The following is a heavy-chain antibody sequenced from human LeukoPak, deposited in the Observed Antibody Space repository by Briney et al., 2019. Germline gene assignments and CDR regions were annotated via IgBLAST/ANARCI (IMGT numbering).Heavy chain of an antibody. CDR1: GGSISSYY. V-gene: IGHV4-59*12. D-gene: IGHD3-3*02. J-gene: IGHJ5*02. Sequence: KPSETLSLTCTVSGGSISSYYWSWIRQPPGKGLEWIGYIYYSGSTNYNPSLKSRVTISVDTSKNQFSLKLSSVTAADTAVYYCARGIFIGSRYNWFDPWGQGTLVTVSS. CDR3: ARGIFIGSRYNWFDP. CDR2: IYYSGST.